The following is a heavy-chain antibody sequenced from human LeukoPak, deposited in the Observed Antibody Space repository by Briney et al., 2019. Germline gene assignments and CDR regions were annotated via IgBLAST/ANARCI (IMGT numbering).Heavy chain of an antibody. CDR3: AKGGGATTYYFDY. J-gene: IGHJ4*02. CDR2: ISGSGGST. CDR1: GFTFSSYA. Sequence: GGSLRLSCAASGFTFSSYAMSWVRQAPGKGLEWVSAISGSGGSTYYADSVKGRFTISRDNSKNTLFLQMNSLRAEDTAVYYCAKGGGATTYYFDYWGQGTLVTVSS. V-gene: IGHV3-23*01. D-gene: IGHD1-26*01.